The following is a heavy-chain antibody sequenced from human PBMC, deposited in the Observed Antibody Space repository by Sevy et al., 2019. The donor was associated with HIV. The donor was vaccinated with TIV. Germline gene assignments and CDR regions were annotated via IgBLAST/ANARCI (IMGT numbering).Heavy chain of an antibody. Sequence: GGSLRLSCAASGFTFSSYSTNWVRQAPGKGLEWVSYISSSSSTIYYADSVKGRFTISRDNAKNSLYLQMNSLRAEDTAVYYCATTPRGVLYYYYYGMDVWGQGTTVTVSS. D-gene: IGHD3-10*01. V-gene: IGHV3-48*01. CDR2: ISSSSSTI. CDR1: GFTFSSYS. CDR3: ATTPRGVLYYYYYGMDV. J-gene: IGHJ6*02.